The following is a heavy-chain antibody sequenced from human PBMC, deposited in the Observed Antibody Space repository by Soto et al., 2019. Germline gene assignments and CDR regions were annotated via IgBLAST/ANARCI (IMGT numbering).Heavy chain of an antibody. V-gene: IGHV3-7*01. CDR3: ARESEDLTSNFDY. J-gene: IGHJ4*02. CDR2: INQDGGGT. CDR1: GFTFISSF. Sequence: PGGSLRLSCVASGFTFISSFMGWVRQAPGKGLEWVANINQDGGGTYYVDSVEGRFTISRDNAKNSVYLDMNSLSAEDTAVYYCARESEDLTSNFDYWGQGTLVTVSS.